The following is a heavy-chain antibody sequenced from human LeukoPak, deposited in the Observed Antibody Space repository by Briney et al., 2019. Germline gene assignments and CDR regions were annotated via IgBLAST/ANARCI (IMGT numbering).Heavy chain of an antibody. CDR3: ARGRSDYGSGSYYYYYYMDV. Sequence: PSETLSLTCTVSGGSISSYYWSWIRQPPGKGLEWIGYIYYSGSTNYNPSLKSRLTISVDTSKNQFSLRLSSVTAADTAVYYCARGRSDYGSGSYYYYYYMDVWGKGTTVTVSS. D-gene: IGHD3-10*01. V-gene: IGHV4-59*12. CDR1: GGSISSYY. J-gene: IGHJ6*03. CDR2: IYYSGST.